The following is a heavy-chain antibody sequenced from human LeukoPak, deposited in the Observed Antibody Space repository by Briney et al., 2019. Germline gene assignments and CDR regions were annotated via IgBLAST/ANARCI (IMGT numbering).Heavy chain of an antibody. J-gene: IGHJ6*03. CDR1: GFTFSSYA. Sequence: GGSLRLSCAASGFTFSSYAMNWVPQAPGKGLEWGSGISGSGGSTYYADSVKGRFTISRDNSKNTLYLQMNSLRAEDTAVYYCAKGMGTYYYYMDVWGKGTTVTVSS. D-gene: IGHD1-1*01. CDR3: AKGMGTYYYYMDV. CDR2: ISGSGGST. V-gene: IGHV3-23*01.